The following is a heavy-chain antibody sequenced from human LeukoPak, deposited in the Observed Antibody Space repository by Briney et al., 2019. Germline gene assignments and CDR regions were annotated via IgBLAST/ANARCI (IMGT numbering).Heavy chain of an antibody. CDR1: GGSISSGGFY. CDR3: ARASVVTTHYFDY. D-gene: IGHD2-21*02. CDR2: IYYSGST. V-gene: IGHV4-30-4*08. Sequence: PSQTLSLTCTVSGGSISSGGFYWSWIRQHPGKGLEWIGYIYYSGSTYYNPSLKSRVTISVDTSKNQFSLKLSSVTAADTAVYYCARASVVTTHYFDYWGQGTLVTVSS. J-gene: IGHJ4*02.